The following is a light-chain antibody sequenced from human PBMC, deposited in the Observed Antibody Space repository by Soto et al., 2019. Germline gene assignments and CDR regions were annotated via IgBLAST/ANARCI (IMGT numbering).Light chain of an antibody. CDR2: GAS. Sequence: EIVLTQSPGTLSLSPGERATLSCRASQSVSTSFLAWYRQKPGQAPRLLIYGASVRAPGIPDRFSGSGSGTDFTLTSSRLEREDVRVYYCQRYGNSYTFGQGTKLEIK. V-gene: IGKV3-20*01. CDR1: QSVSTSF. J-gene: IGKJ2*01. CDR3: QRYGNSYT.